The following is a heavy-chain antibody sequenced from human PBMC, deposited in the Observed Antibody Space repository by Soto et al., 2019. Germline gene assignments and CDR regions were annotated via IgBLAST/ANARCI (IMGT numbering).Heavy chain of an antibody. V-gene: IGHV4-4*02. CDR2: IYHSGST. CDR1: GGSISSSNW. J-gene: IGHJ4*02. D-gene: IGHD2-2*01. Sequence: QVQLQESGPGLVKPSGTLSLTCAVSGGSISSSNWWSWVRQPPGKGLEWIGEIYHSGSTNYNPSLKSRVTISVDTSKNQFSLKLSSVTAADTAVYYCARLSVVPAAPFDYWGQGTLVTVSS. CDR3: ARLSVVPAAPFDY.